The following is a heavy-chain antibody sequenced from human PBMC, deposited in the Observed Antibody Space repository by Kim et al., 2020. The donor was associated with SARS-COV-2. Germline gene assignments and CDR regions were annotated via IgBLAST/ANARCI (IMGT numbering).Heavy chain of an antibody. CDR3: ARDRGGCRGGPCYFIRAY. CDR2: IKEDGSDQ. J-gene: IGHJ4*02. Sequence: GGSLRLSCVAPGFSLSGSWMSWVRQAPGKGLEWVADIKEDGSDQHYVDSVKGRFTISRDNDKNSLYLQMNSLRAEDTAVYYCARDRGGCRGGPCYFIRAYWGQGTLLTVS. CDR1: GFSLSGSW. D-gene: IGHD2-15*01. V-gene: IGHV3-7*03.